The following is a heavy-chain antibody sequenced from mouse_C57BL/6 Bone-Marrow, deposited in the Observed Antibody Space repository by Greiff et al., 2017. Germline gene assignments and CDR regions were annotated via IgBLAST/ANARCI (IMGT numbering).Heavy chain of an antibody. Sequence: VKLEESGPGLVQPSQSLSITCTVSGFSLTSYGVHWVRQSPGKGLEWLGVIWSGGSTNYNAAFISRLSISKDNSKSQVFFKMNSLQADDTAIYYCARSDYDYPLFAYWGQGTLVTVSA. V-gene: IGHV2-2*01. CDR1: GFSLTSYG. J-gene: IGHJ3*01. CDR3: ARSDYDYPLFAY. CDR2: IWSGGST. D-gene: IGHD2-4*01.